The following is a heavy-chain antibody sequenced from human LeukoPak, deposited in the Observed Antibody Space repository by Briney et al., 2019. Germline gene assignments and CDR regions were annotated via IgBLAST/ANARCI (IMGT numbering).Heavy chain of an antibody. CDR3: AKDGHYCTATSCFSSWLDP. CDR1: GFFFDEYT. J-gene: IGHJ5*02. D-gene: IGHD2-8*02. Sequence: PGGSLRLSCAASGFFFDEYTMHWVRQAPGKGPEWVALICYDGDPAFYADSVKGRFTISRDNSRNTLYLQMRGLRSDDTAFYYCAKDGHYCTATSCFSSWLDPWGPGTLVTVSS. V-gene: IGHV3-43*01. CDR2: ICYDGDPA.